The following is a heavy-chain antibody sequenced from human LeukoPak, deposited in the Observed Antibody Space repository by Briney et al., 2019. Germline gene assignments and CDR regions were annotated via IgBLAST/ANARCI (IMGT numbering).Heavy chain of an antibody. J-gene: IGHJ2*01. V-gene: IGHV1-24*01. CDR2: FDPEDGET. D-gene: IGHD4-17*01. CDR3: ARGRTTVTASRYFDL. Sequence: ASVKVSCKVSGYTLTELSMHWVRQAPGKGLEWMGGFDPEDGETIYAQKFQGRVTMTTDTSTSTAYMELRSLRSDDTAVYYCARGRTTVTASRYFDLWGRGTLVTVSS. CDR1: GYTLTELS.